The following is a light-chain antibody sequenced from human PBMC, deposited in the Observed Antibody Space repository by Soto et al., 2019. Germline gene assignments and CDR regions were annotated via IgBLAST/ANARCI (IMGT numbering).Light chain of an antibody. V-gene: IGLV3-21*02. CDR1: NVGSKS. Sequence: SYELTQPPSVSVAPGQTATVTCGGNNVGSKSVHWYQQKPGQAPVLVVYDDSDRPSGIPERFSGSNSGNTATLTISRVEAGDEADYYCQVWDDNFYVFGTGTKVTVL. CDR3: QVWDDNFYV. CDR2: DDS. J-gene: IGLJ1*01.